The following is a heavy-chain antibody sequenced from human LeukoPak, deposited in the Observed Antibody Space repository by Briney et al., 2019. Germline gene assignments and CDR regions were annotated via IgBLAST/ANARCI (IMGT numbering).Heavy chain of an antibody. Sequence: SVKVSCKASGGTFSSYAISWVRQAPGQGLEWMGRTVPILGIANYAQKFQGRVTITADKSTGTAYMELSSLRSEDTAVYYCARVRRDGYNDYWGQGTLVTVSS. CDR1: GGTFSSYA. CDR3: ARVRRDGYNDY. J-gene: IGHJ4*02. V-gene: IGHV1-69*04. CDR2: TVPILGIA. D-gene: IGHD5-24*01.